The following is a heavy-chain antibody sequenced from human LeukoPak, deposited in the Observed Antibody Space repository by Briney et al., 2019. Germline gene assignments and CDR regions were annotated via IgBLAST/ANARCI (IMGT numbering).Heavy chain of an antibody. J-gene: IGHJ4*02. V-gene: IGHV3-48*03. CDR1: GFTFSNE. Sequence: GGSLRLSCAASGFTFSNEMNWVRQAPGKGLEWVSYISSSGSTIYYADSVKGRFTISRDNAKNSLCLQMNSLRAEDTAVYYCARDLAPNYDFWSGYTYYFDYWGQGTLVTVSS. CDR2: ISSSGSTI. D-gene: IGHD3-3*01. CDR3: ARDLAPNYDFWSGYTYYFDY.